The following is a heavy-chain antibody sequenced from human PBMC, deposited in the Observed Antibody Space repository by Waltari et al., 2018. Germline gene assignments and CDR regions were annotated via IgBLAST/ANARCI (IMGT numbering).Heavy chain of an antibody. J-gene: IGHJ3*02. CDR2: IYYSGST. Sequence: QVQLQESGPGLVKPSETLSLTCTVSGGSISSYYWSWIRQPPGKGLEWIGYIYYSGSTNYNPSRKSRVTISVDTSKNQFSLKLSSVTAADTAVYYCARPERRGAFDIWGQGTMVTVSS. CDR1: GGSISSYY. V-gene: IGHV4-59*01. D-gene: IGHD1-1*01. CDR3: ARPERRGAFDI.